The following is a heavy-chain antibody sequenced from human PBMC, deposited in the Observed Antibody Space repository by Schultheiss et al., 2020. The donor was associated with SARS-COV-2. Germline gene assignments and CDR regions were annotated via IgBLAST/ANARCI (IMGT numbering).Heavy chain of an antibody. CDR1: GGSISSYY. CDR2: IYTSGST. J-gene: IGHJ5*02. Sequence: SQTLSLTCTVSGGSISSYYWSWIRQPAGKGLEYIGRIYTSGSTYYNPSLKSRVTISVDTSKNQFSLKLSSVTAADTAVYYCARHLNYYGSGRVGNWFDPWGQGTLVTVSS. D-gene: IGHD3-10*01. V-gene: IGHV4-4*07. CDR3: ARHLNYYGSGRVGNWFDP.